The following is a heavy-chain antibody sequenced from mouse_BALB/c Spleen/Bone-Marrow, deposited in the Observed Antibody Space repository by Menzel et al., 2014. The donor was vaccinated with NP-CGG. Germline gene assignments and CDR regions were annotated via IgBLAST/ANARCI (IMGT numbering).Heavy chain of an antibody. CDR1: GFDFSRYW. V-gene: IGHV4-1*02. Sequence: DVQLVESGGGLVQPGGSLKLSCAASGFDFSRYWMSWVRQAPGEGLEWIGEINPDSSTINYTPSLKDKFIISRDNAKNTLYLQMSKVRSEDTALYYCSRLYYYGNFAYWGQGTLVTVSA. CDR3: SRLYYYGNFAY. J-gene: IGHJ3*01. CDR2: INPDSSTI. D-gene: IGHD1-1*01.